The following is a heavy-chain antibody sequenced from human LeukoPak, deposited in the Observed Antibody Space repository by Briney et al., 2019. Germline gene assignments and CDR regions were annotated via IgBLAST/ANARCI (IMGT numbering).Heavy chain of an antibody. CDR2: TYYRSKWYN. D-gene: IGHD6-19*01. CDR1: GDSVSSNSAA. J-gene: IGHJ4*02. CDR3: ARDAEGSSGWSFDY. V-gene: IGHV6-1*01. Sequence: SQTLSLTCAISGDSVSSNSAAWNWIRQSPSRGLEWLGRTYYRSKWYNDYAVSVKSRITINPDTSKNQFSLKLSSVTAADTAVYCCARDAEGSSGWSFDYRGQGTLVTVSS.